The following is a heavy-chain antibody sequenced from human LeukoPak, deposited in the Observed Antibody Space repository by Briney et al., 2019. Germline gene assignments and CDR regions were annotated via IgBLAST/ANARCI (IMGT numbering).Heavy chain of an antibody. CDR3: ARRGAGSGGLDY. J-gene: IGHJ4*02. D-gene: IGHD6-19*01. CDR1: GFSFSLYA. CDR2: IIETGASP. Sequence: GGSLRLSCAASGFSFSLYAMNWVRQAPGKGLEWVSTIIETGASPYYADSVRGRFTVSRDSYKNMFYLQMNSLRAEDTAIYYCARRGAGSGGLDYWGQGTLVTVSS. V-gene: IGHV3-23*01.